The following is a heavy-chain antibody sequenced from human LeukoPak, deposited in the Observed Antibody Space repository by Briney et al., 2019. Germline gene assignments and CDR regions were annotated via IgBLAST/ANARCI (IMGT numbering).Heavy chain of an antibody. Sequence: GGSLRLSCAASGFTFMSYTMNWIRQAPGKGLEWVASISGSSTYIYYADSVKGRFIISRDSAKDSLYLQMNSLRAEDTAVYYCAREPPSTVLNWFDPWGQGTLVTVSS. CDR3: AREPPSTVLNWFDP. D-gene: IGHD4-17*01. J-gene: IGHJ5*02. CDR1: GFTFMSYT. CDR2: ISGSSTYI. V-gene: IGHV3-21*01.